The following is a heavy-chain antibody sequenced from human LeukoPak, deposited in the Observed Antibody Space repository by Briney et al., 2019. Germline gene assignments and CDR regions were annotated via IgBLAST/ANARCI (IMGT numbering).Heavy chain of an antibody. CDR2: IYVSGYT. CDR1: SGSISSYY. D-gene: IGHD1-26*01. Sequence: SETLSLTCTVSSGSISSYYWSWIRQPPGKGLEWIGCIYVSGYTKYNPSLKSRVIMSVDTSKNQFSLNLSSVTAADTAVYYCASLSYSGSFELADWGQGTLVTVSS. J-gene: IGHJ4*02. CDR3: ASLSYSGSFELAD. V-gene: IGHV4-59*01.